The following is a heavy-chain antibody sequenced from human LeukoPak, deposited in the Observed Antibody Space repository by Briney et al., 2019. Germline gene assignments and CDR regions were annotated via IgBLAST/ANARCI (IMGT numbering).Heavy chain of an antibody. V-gene: IGHV1-18*01. CDR3: ARVLLPTSHNYFDY. D-gene: IGHD2-2*01. CDR2: ISAYNGNT. Sequence: ASVKVSCKASGYTFTSYGISWVRQAPGQGLEWMGWISAYNGNTNYAQKLQGRVTITTDTSTSTAYMELRSLRSDDTAVYYCARVLLPTSHNYFDYWGQGTLVTVSS. J-gene: IGHJ4*02. CDR1: GYTFTSYG.